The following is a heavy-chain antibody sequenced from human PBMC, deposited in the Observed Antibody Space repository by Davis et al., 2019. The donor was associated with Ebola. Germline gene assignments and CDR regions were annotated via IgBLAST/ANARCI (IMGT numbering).Heavy chain of an antibody. V-gene: IGHV3-48*03. J-gene: IGHJ6*02. D-gene: IGHD5-12*01. CDR2: ISISGSTI. Sequence: GESLKISCAASGFTFSSYEMNWVRQAPGKGLEWVSYISISGSTIYYADSVKGRFTISRHNSKNTLYLQMNSLRAEDTAVYYCAREGKVSGYVSRPYYYGMDVWGQGTTVTVSS. CDR1: GFTFSSYE. CDR3: AREGKVSGYVSRPYYYGMDV.